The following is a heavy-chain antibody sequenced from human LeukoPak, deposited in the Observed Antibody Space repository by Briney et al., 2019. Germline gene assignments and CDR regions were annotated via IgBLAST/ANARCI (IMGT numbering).Heavy chain of an antibody. D-gene: IGHD2-2*01. J-gene: IGHJ6*03. CDR2: MNPNSGNT. CDR3: ARDRKDIVVVPAAHYYYMDV. Sequence: GASVKVSCKASGYTFTGYYMHWVRQAPGQGLEWMGWMNPNSGNTGYAQKFQGRVTITRNTSISTAYMELSSLRSEDTAVYYCARDRKDIVVVPAAHYYYMDVWGKGTTVTVSS. V-gene: IGHV1-8*03. CDR1: GYTFTGYY.